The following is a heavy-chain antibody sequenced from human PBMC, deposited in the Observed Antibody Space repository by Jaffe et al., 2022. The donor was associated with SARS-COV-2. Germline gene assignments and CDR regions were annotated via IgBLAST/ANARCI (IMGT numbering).Heavy chain of an antibody. J-gene: IGHJ6*02. CDR1: GYTFTGYY. CDR2: INPNSGGT. CDR3: ARDLNILTGQTIYYYYGMDV. V-gene: IGHV1-2*04. Sequence: QVQLVQSGAEVKKPGASVKVSCKASGYTFTGYYMHWVRQAPGQGLEWMGWINPNSGGTNYAQKFQGWVTMTRDTSISTAYMELSRLRSDDTAVYYCARDLNILTGQTIYYYYGMDVWGQGTTVTVSS. D-gene: IGHD3-9*01.